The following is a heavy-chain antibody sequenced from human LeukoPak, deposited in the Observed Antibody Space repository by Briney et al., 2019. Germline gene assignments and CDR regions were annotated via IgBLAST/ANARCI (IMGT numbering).Heavy chain of an antibody. CDR2: ISSSRSTI. J-gene: IGHJ4*02. CDR1: GFTFSSYS. Sequence: GGSLRLSCAASGFTFSSYSMNWVRQAPGKGLEWVSYISSSRSTIYYADSVKGRFTISRDNAKNSLYLQMNSLRAEDTAVYYCASTDYYDSDYWGQGTLVTVSS. V-gene: IGHV3-48*04. D-gene: IGHD3-22*01. CDR3: ASTDYYDSDY.